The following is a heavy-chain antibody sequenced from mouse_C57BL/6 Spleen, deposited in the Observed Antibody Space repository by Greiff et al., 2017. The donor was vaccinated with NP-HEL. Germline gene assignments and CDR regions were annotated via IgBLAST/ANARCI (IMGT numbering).Heavy chain of an antibody. D-gene: IGHD2-4*01. CDR3: ARGDDYLYYFDY. V-gene: IGHV1-81*01. CDR1: GYTFTSYG. J-gene: IGHJ2*01. CDR2: IYPRSGNT. Sequence: QVQLKQSGAELARPGASVKLSCKASGYTFTSYGISWVKQRTGQGLEWIGEIYPRSGNTYYNEKFKGKATLTADKSSSTAYMELRSLTSEDSAVYYCARGDDYLYYFDYWGKGTTLTVSS.